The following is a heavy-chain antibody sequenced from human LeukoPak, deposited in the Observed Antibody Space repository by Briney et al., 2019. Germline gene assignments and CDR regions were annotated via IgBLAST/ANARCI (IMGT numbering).Heavy chain of an antibody. CDR2: ISSSSSYI. J-gene: IGHJ3*02. V-gene: IGHV3-21*01. CDR1: GFTFSSYA. CDR3: GSSGAHAFDI. D-gene: IGHD3-10*01. Sequence: GGSLRLSCAASGFTFSSYAMSWVRQAPGKGLEWVSPISSSSSYIYYADSVKGRFTISRNNAKNSLYLQMNSLRAEDTAVYYCGSSGAHAFDIWGQGTMVTVSS.